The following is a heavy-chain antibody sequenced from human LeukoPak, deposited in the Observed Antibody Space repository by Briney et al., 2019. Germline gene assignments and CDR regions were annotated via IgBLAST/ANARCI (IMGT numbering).Heavy chain of an antibody. D-gene: IGHD3-10*01. CDR2: VKSKADDGTT. V-gene: IGHV3-15*01. Sequence: GGSLRLTCEASGFSFTNTWMSWVRQAPGKGLEWVGRVKSKADDGTTDYAAPVQGRFTISRDDSKNTLSLQMNSLKTEDTAVYYCATEGGSGSYYGDDAFDMWGQGTMVTVSS. J-gene: IGHJ3*02. CDR1: GFSFTNTW. CDR3: ATEGGSGSYYGDDAFDM.